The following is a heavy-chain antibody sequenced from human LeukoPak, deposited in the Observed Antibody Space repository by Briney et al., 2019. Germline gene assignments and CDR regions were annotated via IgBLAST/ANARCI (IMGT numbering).Heavy chain of an antibody. J-gene: IGHJ4*02. CDR1: GGSFSGYY. V-gene: IGHV4-34*01. D-gene: IGHD3-10*01. CDR2: INHSGST. Sequence: PSETLSLTCTVYGGSFSGYYWSWIRQPPGKGLEWIGEINHSGSTNYNPSLKSRVTISVNTSKNQFSLKLSSVTAADTAVYYCARGYGPGSYYHYWGQGTLVTVSS. CDR3: ARGYGPGSYYHY.